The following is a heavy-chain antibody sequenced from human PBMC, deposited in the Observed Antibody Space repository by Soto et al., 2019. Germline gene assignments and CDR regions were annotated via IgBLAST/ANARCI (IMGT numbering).Heavy chain of an antibody. J-gene: IGHJ4*02. CDR1: GASIITDNYF. Sequence: SETLSLTCTVSGASIITDNYFWVWIRQSPRRGLELIGSISYSGRTYDNPSLQSRVTISVDASKNQFSLKLTSVTTADTAVYYCARRRASDYGGNHHPYYFDRWGQGALVTVSS. CDR3: ARRRASDYGGNHHPYYFDR. CDR2: ISYSGRT. V-gene: IGHV4-39*07. D-gene: IGHD4-17*01.